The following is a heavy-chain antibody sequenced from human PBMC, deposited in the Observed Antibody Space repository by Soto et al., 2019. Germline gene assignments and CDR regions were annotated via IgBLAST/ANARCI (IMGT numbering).Heavy chain of an antibody. CDR1: CGSLSSRGSY. CDR2: IYYIGST. D-gene: IGHD3-22*01. V-gene: IGHV4-31*03. Sequence: SDTLSLTCTVSCGSLSSRGSYWGWIRQPPGPGLEWIGYIYYIGSTCYNPSLGRRVTMSVDTSTNQFSLKLSSVTGADTAGHNCAREVPYYYDSCDGSDYGLDVWGQGPTVTVSS. CDR3: AREVPYYYDSCDGSDYGLDV. J-gene: IGHJ6*02.